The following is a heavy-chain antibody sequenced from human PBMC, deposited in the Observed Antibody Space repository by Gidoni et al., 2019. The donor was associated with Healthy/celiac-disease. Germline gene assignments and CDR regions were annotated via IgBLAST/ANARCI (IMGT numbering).Heavy chain of an antibody. CDR1: GGTFRSYA. CDR2: IIPNFGTA. D-gene: IGHD2-2*01. J-gene: IGHJ4*02. CDR3: AREMYCSSTSCYGGIDY. V-gene: IGHV1-69*06. Sequence: QVQLVQSGAEVKKPGSSVKVSCKASGGTFRSYAISWVRQAPGQGLEWMGGIIPNFGTANYAQKFQGRVTITADKSTSTAYMELSSLRSEDTAVYYCAREMYCSSTSCYGGIDYWGQGTLVTVSS.